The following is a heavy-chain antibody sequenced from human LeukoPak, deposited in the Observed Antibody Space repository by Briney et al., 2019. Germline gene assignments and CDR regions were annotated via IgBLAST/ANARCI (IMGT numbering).Heavy chain of an antibody. CDR2: ISGSGSDT. J-gene: IGHJ4*02. CDR1: GFTFSDYY. CDR3: GSSSSTCCDY. Sequence: GGSLRLSCAASGFTFSDYYMSWIRQAPGKGLEWLSYISGSGSDTNYADSVKGRFTISRDNAKNTLYLQMNSLRAEDTAVYYCGSSSSTCCDYWGQGALVTVSS. V-gene: IGHV3-11*06. D-gene: IGHD2-2*01.